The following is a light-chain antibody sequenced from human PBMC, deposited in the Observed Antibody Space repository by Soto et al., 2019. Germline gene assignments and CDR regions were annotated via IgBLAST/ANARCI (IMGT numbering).Light chain of an antibody. Sequence: DIQLTQSNSTPSASVGDRVTVTCQASQDISNSLSWYQQKPGKAPNLLIYDASNLNTGVPSRFSGSGSGTDFTFTISSLQPEDIATYYCQQSDNLPLTFGGGSIVDI. J-gene: IGKJ4*01. CDR3: QQSDNLPLT. CDR1: QDISNS. CDR2: DAS. V-gene: IGKV1-33*01.